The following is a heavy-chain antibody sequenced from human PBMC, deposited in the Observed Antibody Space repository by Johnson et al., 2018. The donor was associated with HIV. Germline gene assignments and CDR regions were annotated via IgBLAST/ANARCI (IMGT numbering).Heavy chain of an antibody. J-gene: IGHJ3*02. Sequence: VQLVESGGGLVQPGGSLRLSCAASGFTFSIYWMTWVRQAPRKGLEWVSGINWNGGSTGYADSVKGRFTISRDNAKNSLYLQMNSLRAEDTAVYYCASRSYGYVRHAFDIWGQGTMVTVSS. CDR3: ASRSYGYVRHAFDI. CDR1: GFTFSIYW. D-gene: IGHD5-18*01. CDR2: INWNGGST. V-gene: IGHV3-20*04.